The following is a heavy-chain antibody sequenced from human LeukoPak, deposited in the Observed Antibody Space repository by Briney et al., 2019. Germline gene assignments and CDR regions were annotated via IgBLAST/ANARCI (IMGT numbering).Heavy chain of an antibody. J-gene: IGHJ6*03. V-gene: IGHV4-34*01. CDR3: ASVRRGFGESSKYYAYYYMGV. Sequence: SETLSLTCAVYGGSFSGYYWSWIRQPPGKGLEWIGEINHSGSTNYNPSLKSRVTISVDTSKNRFSLKLSSVTAADTAVYYCASVRRGFGESSKYYAYYYMGVWGKGTTVTISS. D-gene: IGHD3-10*01. CDR2: INHSGST. CDR1: GGSFSGYY.